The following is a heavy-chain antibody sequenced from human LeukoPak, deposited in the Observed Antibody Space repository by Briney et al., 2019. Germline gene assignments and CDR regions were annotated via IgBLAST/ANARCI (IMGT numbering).Heavy chain of an antibody. D-gene: IGHD5-24*01. J-gene: IGHJ4*02. CDR2: INPNSGGT. Sequence: GASVKVSFKASGYTFTSYGISWVRQAPGQGLEWMGWINPNSGGTNYAQKFQGRVTMTRDTSISTAYMELSRLRSDDTAVYYCARVQGDGYNYWGQGTLVTVSS. CDR1: GYTFTSYG. CDR3: ARVQGDGYNY. V-gene: IGHV1-2*02.